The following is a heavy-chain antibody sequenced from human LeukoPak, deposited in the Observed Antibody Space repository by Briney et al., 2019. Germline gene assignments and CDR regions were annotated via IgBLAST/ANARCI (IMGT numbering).Heavy chain of an antibody. V-gene: IGHV4-59*01. CDR2: IYYSGST. J-gene: IGHJ5*02. CDR3: ARVGTTLRFDP. CDR1: GGSISSYY. D-gene: IGHD1-1*01. Sequence: SKTLSLTCTVSGGSISSYYWSWIRQPPGKGLEWIGYIYYSGSTNYNPSLKSRVTISVDTSKNQFSLKLSSVTAADTAVYYCARVGTTLRFDPWGQGTLVTVSS.